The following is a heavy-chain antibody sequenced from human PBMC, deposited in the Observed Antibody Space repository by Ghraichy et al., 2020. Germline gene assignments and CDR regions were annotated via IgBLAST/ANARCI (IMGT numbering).Heavy chain of an antibody. D-gene: IGHD5-18*01. V-gene: IGHV3-33*06. Sequence: GGSLRLSCAASGFTFSSYGMHWVRQSPGKGLEWVSVIWYDGSNKYYADSVKGRFTISRDNSKDTLYLQMNSLRAEDTAVYYCAKDRDTLNYGMDVWVQGNTVTVSS. CDR1: GFTFSSYG. CDR3: AKDRDTLNYGMDV. J-gene: IGHJ6*02. CDR2: IWYDGSNK.